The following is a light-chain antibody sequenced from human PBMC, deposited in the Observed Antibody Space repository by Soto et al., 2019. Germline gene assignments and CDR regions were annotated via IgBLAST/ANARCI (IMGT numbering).Light chain of an antibody. Sequence: QSALTQPASVSGSPGQSITISCTGTSSDVGDYNYVSWYQQHPGKAPKLMIYDVSNRPSGVSNRFSGSKSGNMASLTISGLQAEDEADYYCSSFTSSITWVFGGGTKLTVL. V-gene: IGLV2-14*01. CDR3: SSFTSSITWV. CDR1: SSDVGDYNY. CDR2: DVS. J-gene: IGLJ3*02.